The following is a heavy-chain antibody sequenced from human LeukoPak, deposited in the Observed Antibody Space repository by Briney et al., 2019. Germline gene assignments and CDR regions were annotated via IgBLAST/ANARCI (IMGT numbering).Heavy chain of an antibody. CDR3: ARGPYYYMDV. J-gene: IGHJ6*03. CDR1: GGTFSSYA. V-gene: IGHV1-69*13. CDR2: IIPIFGAA. Sequence: SVKVSCKASGGTFSSYAISWVRQAPGQGLEWMGGIIPIFGAANYAQKFQGRVTITADESTSAAYMELSSLRSEDTAVYYCARGPYYYMDVWGKGTTVTVSS.